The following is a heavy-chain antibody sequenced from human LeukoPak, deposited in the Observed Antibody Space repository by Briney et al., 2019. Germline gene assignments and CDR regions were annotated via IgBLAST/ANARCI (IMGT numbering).Heavy chain of an antibody. CDR1: GGSISSGDYY. Sequence: SQTLSLTCTVSGGSISSGDYYWNWIRQPPGKGLEWIGYILYSGSTYYNPSLKSRVTISVDTSKNQFSPKLKSVTAADTAVYYCARDQLVRGVINYCWGQGTLVTVSS. D-gene: IGHD3-10*01. J-gene: IGHJ4*02. CDR2: ILYSGST. CDR3: ARDQLVRGVINYC. V-gene: IGHV4-30-4*08.